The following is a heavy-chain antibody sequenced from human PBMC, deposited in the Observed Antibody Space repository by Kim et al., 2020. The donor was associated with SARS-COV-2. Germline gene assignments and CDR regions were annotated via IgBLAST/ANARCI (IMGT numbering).Heavy chain of an antibody. D-gene: IGHD1-26*01. J-gene: IGHJ6*02. CDR2: IYYSGST. CDR1: GGSISSSSYY. CDR3: ARHKESEGGATIRYYYYGMDV. V-gene: IGHV4-39*01. Sequence: SETLSLTCTVSGGSISSSSYYWGWIRQPPGKGLEWIGSIYYSGSTYYNPSLKSRVTISVDTSKNQFSLKLSSVTAADTAVYYCARHKESEGGATIRYYYYGMDVWGQGTTVTVSS.